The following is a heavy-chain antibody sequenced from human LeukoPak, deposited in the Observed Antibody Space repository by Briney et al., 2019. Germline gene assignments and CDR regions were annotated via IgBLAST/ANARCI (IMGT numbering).Heavy chain of an antibody. J-gene: IGHJ4*02. D-gene: IGHD4-17*01. CDR1: GFTFSSYS. V-gene: IGHV3-48*04. CDR3: ARDFYDYGHFDY. CDR2: ISSSGSTI. Sequence: GGSLRLSCAASGFTFSSYSMNWVRQAPGKGLEWVSYISSSGSTIYYADSVKGRFTISRDNAKNSLYLQMNSLRAEDTVVYYCARDFYDYGHFDYWGQGTLVTVSS.